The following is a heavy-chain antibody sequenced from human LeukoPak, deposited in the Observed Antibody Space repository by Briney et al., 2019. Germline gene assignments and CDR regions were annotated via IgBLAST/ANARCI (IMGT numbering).Heavy chain of an antibody. V-gene: IGHV5-51*01. CDR2: ICPGDSDT. J-gene: IGHJ2*01. D-gene: IGHD2-2*03. CDR1: GYSFTSYW. CDR3: ARLVGFPYWYFDL. Sequence: GESLKISCKGSGYSFTSYWIGWVRQMPGKGPEWMGIICPGDSDTRYSPSFQGQVTISADKSINTAYLQWSSLKASDTAMYYCARLVGFPYWYFDLWGRGTLVTVSS.